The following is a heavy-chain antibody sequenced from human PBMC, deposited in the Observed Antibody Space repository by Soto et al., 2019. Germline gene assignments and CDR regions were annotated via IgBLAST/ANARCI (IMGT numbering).Heavy chain of an antibody. CDR1: GGSFSGYY. CDR3: ARVSSGYNYSYYIDV. V-gene: IGHV4-34*01. Sequence: SETLSLTCAVYGGSFSGYYWSWIRQPPGKGLEWIGEINHSGSTNYNPSLKSRVTISVDTSKNQFSLKLSSVTAADTAVYYCARVSSGYNYSYYIDVLAQGTTVPVSS. CDR2: INHSGST. D-gene: IGHD3-22*01. J-gene: IGHJ6*03.